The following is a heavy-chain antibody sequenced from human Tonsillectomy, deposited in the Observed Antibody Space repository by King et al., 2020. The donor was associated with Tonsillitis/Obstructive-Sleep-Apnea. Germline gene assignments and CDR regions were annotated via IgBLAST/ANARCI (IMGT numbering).Heavy chain of an antibody. CDR1: GFTFSDYY. V-gene: IGHV3-11*05. CDR3: ATVRGHWNDGGY. J-gene: IGHJ4*02. CDR2: ISNSSRYP. Sequence: VQLVESGGGLVKPGGSLRLSCAASGFTFSDYYMSWIRQAPGKGREWISYISNSSRYPNYSDSVKGRFTISRDNAKNSLYLQMNSLRAEDTAVYYCATVRGHWNDGGYWGQGTLVTVSS. D-gene: IGHD1-1*01.